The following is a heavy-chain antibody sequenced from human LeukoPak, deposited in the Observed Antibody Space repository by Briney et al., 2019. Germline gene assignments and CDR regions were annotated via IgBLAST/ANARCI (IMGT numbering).Heavy chain of an antibody. CDR2: INHSGST. Sequence: SETLSLTCAVYGGSFSGYYWSWIRQPPGKGLEWIGEINHSGSTNYNPSLKSRVTISVDTSKNQFSLKLSSVTAADTAVYYCARGNIAAAGIDDYWGQGTLVTVSS. V-gene: IGHV4-34*01. CDR3: ARGNIAAAGIDDY. CDR1: GGSFSGYY. D-gene: IGHD6-13*01. J-gene: IGHJ4*02.